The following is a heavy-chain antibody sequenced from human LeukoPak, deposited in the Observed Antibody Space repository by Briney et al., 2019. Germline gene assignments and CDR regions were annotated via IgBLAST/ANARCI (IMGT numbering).Heavy chain of an antibody. Sequence: SETLSLTCAVYGGSFSGYYWSWIRQPPGKGLEWIGEINHSGSTNYNPSLKSRVTISVDTSKNQFSLKLSSVTAADTAVYYCARVGTRGPLRNSGRSKIAVAGTLDYWGQGTLVTVSS. J-gene: IGHJ4*02. CDR2: INHSGST. CDR1: GGSFSGYY. CDR3: ARVGTRGPLRNSGRSKIAVAGTLDY. V-gene: IGHV4-34*01. D-gene: IGHD6-19*01.